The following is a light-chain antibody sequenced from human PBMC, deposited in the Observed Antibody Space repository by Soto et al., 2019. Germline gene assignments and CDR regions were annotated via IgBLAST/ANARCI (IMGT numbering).Light chain of an antibody. Sequence: QSALTQPASVSGSPGQSITISCTGTSGDIFSYNRVSWYQQHPGKAPKLIIYEVTDRHSGVSNRFSGSKSGNTASLTVSGLQAEDEADYYCSSYAGSDYPFVFGTRTKVTVL. J-gene: IGLJ1*01. CDR3: SSYAGSDYPFV. V-gene: IGLV2-14*01. CDR2: EVT. CDR1: SGDIFSYNR.